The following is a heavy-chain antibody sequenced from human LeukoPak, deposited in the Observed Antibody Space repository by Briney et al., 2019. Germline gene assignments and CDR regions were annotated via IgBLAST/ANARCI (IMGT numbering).Heavy chain of an antibody. V-gene: IGHV1-2*02. Sequence: ASVKVSCKASGYTFTCYYMHWVRQAPGQGLEWMGWINPNSGGTNYAQKFQGRVTMTRDTSISTAYMELSRLRSDDTAVYYCARSLVVPAAIFPSPFDYWGQGTLVTVSS. D-gene: IGHD2-2*02. J-gene: IGHJ4*02. CDR3: ARSLVVPAAIFPSPFDY. CDR2: INPNSGGT. CDR1: GYTFTCYY.